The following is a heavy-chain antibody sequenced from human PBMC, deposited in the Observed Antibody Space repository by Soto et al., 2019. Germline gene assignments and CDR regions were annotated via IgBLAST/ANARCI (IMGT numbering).Heavy chain of an antibody. CDR1: GGSFSGYY. D-gene: IGHD6-13*01. V-gene: IGHV4-34*01. CDR2: INHSGST. J-gene: IGHJ4*02. CDR3: ARTTHVAAASDY. Sequence: SETLSLTCAVYGGSFSGYYWSWIRQPPGKGLEWIGEINHSGSTNYNPSLKSRVTISVDTSKNQFSLKLSSVTAADTAVYYCARTTHVAAASDYWGQGTLVTAPQ.